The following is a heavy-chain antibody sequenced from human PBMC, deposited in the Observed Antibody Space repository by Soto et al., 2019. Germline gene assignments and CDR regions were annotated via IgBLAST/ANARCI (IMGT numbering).Heavy chain of an antibody. CDR3: VKGNQLLRYYFEF. J-gene: IGHJ4*01. Sequence: GGSLRLSCSVSGFTFSNYAMHWVRQAPGKGLEYVSGITSDGDSTWHADSVKDRFTISRDNSKNTLFFQMSSLRVEDTAIYFCVKGNQLLRYYFEFWGPGTLVTVSS. V-gene: IGHV3-64D*06. CDR1: GFTFSNYA. CDR2: ITSDGDST. D-gene: IGHD2-15*01.